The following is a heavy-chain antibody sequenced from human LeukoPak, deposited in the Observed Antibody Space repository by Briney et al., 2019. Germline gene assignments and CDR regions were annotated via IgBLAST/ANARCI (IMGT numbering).Heavy chain of an antibody. CDR1: GYSFTSYW. V-gene: IGHV5-51*01. CDR3: ARHIYYGSGIPSPFFDY. CDR2: IYPGDSDT. D-gene: IGHD3-10*01. J-gene: IGHJ4*02. Sequence: GESLKISCKGSGYSFTSYWNGWVRQMPGKGLEWMGIIYPGDSDTRYSPSFQGQVTISADKSISTAYLQWSSLKASDTAVYYCARHIYYGSGIPSPFFDYWGQGTLVTVSS.